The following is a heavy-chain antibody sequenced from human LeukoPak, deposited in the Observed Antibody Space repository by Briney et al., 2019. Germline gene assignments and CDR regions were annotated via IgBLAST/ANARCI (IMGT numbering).Heavy chain of an antibody. Sequence: PSETLSLTCSVSGASISSYYWSWIRQPPGKGLEWIGYICYSGSTNYNPSLKSRVTISVDTSKNQFSLNLSSVTAADTAVYFCARVSPYSNSWYYFDFWGQGTLVTVSS. CDR1: GASISSYY. D-gene: IGHD6-13*01. J-gene: IGHJ4*02. CDR3: ARVSPYSNSWYYFDF. CDR2: ICYSGST. V-gene: IGHV4-59*01.